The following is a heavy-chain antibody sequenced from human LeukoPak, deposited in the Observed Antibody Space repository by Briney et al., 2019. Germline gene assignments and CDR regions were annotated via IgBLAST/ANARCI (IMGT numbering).Heavy chain of an antibody. D-gene: IGHD4-17*01. V-gene: IGHV1-69*05. CDR1: GGTFSSYA. Sequence: SVTVSCKASGGTFSSYAISWVRQAPGQGLEWMGGIIPIFGTANYAQKFQGRVTITTDESTSTAYMELSSLRSEDTAVYYCARTYGDYVYYFDYWGQGTLVTVSS. CDR3: ARTYGDYVYYFDY. J-gene: IGHJ4*02. CDR2: IIPIFGTA.